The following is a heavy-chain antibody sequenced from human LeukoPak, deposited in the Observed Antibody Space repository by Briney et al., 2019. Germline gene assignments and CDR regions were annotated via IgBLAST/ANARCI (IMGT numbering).Heavy chain of an antibody. CDR1: GYSFTSYW. CDR2: IDPSDSYT. J-gene: IGHJ4*02. CDR3: ARRGSYSDY. Sequence: GESLKISCKGSGYSFTSYWISWVRQMPGKGLEWMGRIDPSDSYTNYSPSFQGYVTISAHKSISTAFLQWSSLKASDTAMYYCARRGSYSDYWGQGTLVTVSS. V-gene: IGHV5-10-1*01. D-gene: IGHD3-10*01.